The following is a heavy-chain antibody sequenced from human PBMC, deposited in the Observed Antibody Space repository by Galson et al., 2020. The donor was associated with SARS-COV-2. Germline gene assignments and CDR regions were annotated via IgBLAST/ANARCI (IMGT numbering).Heavy chain of an antibody. CDR1: GFTFSTYA. V-gene: IGHV3-30*01. D-gene: IGHD4-4*01. CDR2: ISSDGNSK. J-gene: IGHJ4*02. CDR3: VRDLSTVQDYLPDY. Sequence: GESLKISCVASGFTFSTYAMHWVRQAPGKGLEWVALISSDGNSKFYADSVKGRFTISRDNSKNTLYLQMNSLRAEDTAVNYCVRDLSTVQDYLPDYWGQGTLVTVSA.